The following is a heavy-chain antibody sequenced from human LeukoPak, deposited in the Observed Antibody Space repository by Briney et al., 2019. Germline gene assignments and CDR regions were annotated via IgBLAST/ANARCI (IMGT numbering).Heavy chain of an antibody. CDR3: ARHRYGVEHFDY. CDR1: GGSISSYC. V-gene: IGHV4-59*08. CDR2: IYYSGST. Sequence: PSETLSLTCTVSGGSISSYCWSWIRQPPGKGLEWIGYIYYSGSTNYNPSLKSRVTISVDTSKNQFSLKLSSVTAADTAVYYCARHRYGVEHFDYWGQGTLVTVSS. D-gene: IGHD5-18*01. J-gene: IGHJ4*02.